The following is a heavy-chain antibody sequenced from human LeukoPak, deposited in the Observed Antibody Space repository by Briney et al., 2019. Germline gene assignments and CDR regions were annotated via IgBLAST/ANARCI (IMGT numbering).Heavy chain of an antibody. CDR2: ISGSGGST. CDR1: GFTFSSYA. J-gene: IGHJ4*02. CDR3: AKFGYDILTGLQEYYFDY. V-gene: IGHV3-23*01. D-gene: IGHD3-9*01. Sequence: GGSLRLSCAASGFTFSSYAMSWVRQAPGKGLEWVSAISGSGGSTYYADSVKGRFTISRDNSKNTLYLQMNSLRAEDTAVYYCAKFGYDILTGLQEYYFDYWGQGTLVTVSS.